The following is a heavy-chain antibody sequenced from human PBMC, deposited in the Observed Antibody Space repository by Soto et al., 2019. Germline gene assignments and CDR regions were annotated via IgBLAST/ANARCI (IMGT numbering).Heavy chain of an antibody. J-gene: IGHJ4*02. Sequence: ASVKVSCKASGYTFTSYGISWVRQAPGQGLEWMGWISAYNGNTNYAQKLQGRVTMTTDTSTSTAYMELRSLRSDDTAVYYCARDGSLWFGELLERREYSFDYWGQGTLVTVSS. CDR1: GYTFTSYG. V-gene: IGHV1-18*01. CDR3: ARDGSLWFGELLERREYSFDY. CDR2: ISAYNGNT. D-gene: IGHD3-10*01.